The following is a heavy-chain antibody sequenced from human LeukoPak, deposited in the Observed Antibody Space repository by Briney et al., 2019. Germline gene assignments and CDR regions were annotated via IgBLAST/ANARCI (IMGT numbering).Heavy chain of an antibody. J-gene: IGHJ4*02. CDR1: GGSVSSHF. V-gene: IGHV4-4*07. CDR2: IYTSGST. Sequence: PSETLSLTCTVSGGSVSSHFWSWIRQPAGKGLEWIGRIYTSGSTNYNPSLKSRVTMSVDTSKNQFSLKLSSVTAADTAVYYCARYEKYYDILTGYYDGGFDYWGQGTLVTVSS. D-gene: IGHD3-9*01. CDR3: ARYEKYYDILTGYYDGGFDY.